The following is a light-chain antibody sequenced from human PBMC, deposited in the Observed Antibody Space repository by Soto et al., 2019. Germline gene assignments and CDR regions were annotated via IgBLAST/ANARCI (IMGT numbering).Light chain of an antibody. J-gene: IGKJ2*01. CDR3: QQYNNWPRT. CDR2: GAS. V-gene: IGKV3-15*01. Sequence: EIVMTQSPATLSVSPGERATLSCRASQSVSSNLAWYQQKPGQAPRLLIYGASTRATGIPARFSGSGSGTGFTLNISSLQSEDFAVYYCQQYNNWPRTFGQGTKLEIK. CDR1: QSVSSN.